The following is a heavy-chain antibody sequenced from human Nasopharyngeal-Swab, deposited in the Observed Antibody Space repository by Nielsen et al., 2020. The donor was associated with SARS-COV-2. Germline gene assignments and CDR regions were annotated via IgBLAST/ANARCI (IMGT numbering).Heavy chain of an antibody. CDR1: GYSFTNYW. CDR3: ARISGYYQTSPFDN. Sequence: GASLKISCKGSGYSFTNYWIGWVRQMPGKGLECMGIIWPGDSDARYSPSFQGQVTISADKSISTAYLQWSSLKASDTAMYYCARISGYYQTSPFDNWGQGTLVTVSS. D-gene: IGHD3-22*01. J-gene: IGHJ4*02. V-gene: IGHV5-51*01. CDR2: IWPGDSDA.